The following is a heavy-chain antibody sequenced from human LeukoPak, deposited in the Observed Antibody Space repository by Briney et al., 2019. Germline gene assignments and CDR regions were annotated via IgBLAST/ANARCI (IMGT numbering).Heavy chain of an antibody. CDR1: GFTFRIYA. CDR3: ARGYCGSDSCYGDYYYYGMDV. CDR2: ISYDGNTK. D-gene: IGHD2-2*01. J-gene: IGHJ6*02. V-gene: IGHV3-30*04. Sequence: GRSLRLSCAASGFTFRIYAMHWVRQAPGKGLGWVAVISYDGNTKYYADSVEGRFTIFRDNSKDTLYLEMHSLRAEDTAMYYCARGYCGSDSCYGDYYYYGMDVWGQGTTVTVSS.